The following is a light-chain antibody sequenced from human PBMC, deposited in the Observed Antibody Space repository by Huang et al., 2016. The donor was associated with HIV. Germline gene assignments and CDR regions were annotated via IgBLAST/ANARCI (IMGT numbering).Light chain of an antibody. CDR1: QDIGYW. CDR2: AAS. Sequence: DIQMTQSPSSVSASVGDRVTITCRASQDIGYWLAWDQQKPGLAPKLLISAASRLQSGVPARFRGSGSGTDFTLTISRLQPEDFATYFCQQANTFPLTFAGGTKVEIK. CDR3: QQANTFPLT. V-gene: IGKV1-12*01. J-gene: IGKJ4*01.